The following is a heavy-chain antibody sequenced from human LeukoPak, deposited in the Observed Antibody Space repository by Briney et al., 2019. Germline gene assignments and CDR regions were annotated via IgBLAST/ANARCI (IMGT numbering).Heavy chain of an antibody. V-gene: IGHV3-21*01. CDR1: GFTFSGYS. Sequence: GGSLRLSCAASGFTFSGYSMNWVRQAPGKGLEWVSSISSSSSYIYYADSVKSRFTISRDNAKNSLYLQMNSLRAEDTAVYYCARDRDYGEPFDYWGQGTLVTVSS. CDR2: ISSSSSYI. J-gene: IGHJ4*02. D-gene: IGHD4-17*01. CDR3: ARDRDYGEPFDY.